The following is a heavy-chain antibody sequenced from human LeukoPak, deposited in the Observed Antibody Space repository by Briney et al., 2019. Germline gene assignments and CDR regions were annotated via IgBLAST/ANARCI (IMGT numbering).Heavy chain of an antibody. D-gene: IGHD2-2*01. Sequence: GGSLRLSCAASGFTFSSYEMNWVRQAPGKGLEWVSYISSSGSTIHYADSVKGRFTISRDNAKNSLYLQMNSLRAEDTAVYYCARVERDCSSTSCYVLGYYYYYGMDVWGKGTTVTVSS. CDR1: GFTFSSYE. CDR2: ISSSGSTI. CDR3: ARVERDCSSTSCYVLGYYYYYGMDV. V-gene: IGHV3-48*03. J-gene: IGHJ6*04.